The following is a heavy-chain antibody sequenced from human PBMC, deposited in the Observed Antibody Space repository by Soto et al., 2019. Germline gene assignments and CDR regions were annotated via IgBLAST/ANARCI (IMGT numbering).Heavy chain of an antibody. CDR1: GWTFTGYY. CDR2: INPNSGGT. Sequence: AAVKVSCKASGWTFTGYYMHWVRQAPGQGLEWMGWINPNSGGTNYAQKFQGWVTMTRDTSISTAYMELSRLRSDDTAVYYCAREGKLGYCTNGVCSQGMGVWGQGTTVTVSS. V-gene: IGHV1-2*04. D-gene: IGHD2-8*01. J-gene: IGHJ6*02. CDR3: AREGKLGYCTNGVCSQGMGV.